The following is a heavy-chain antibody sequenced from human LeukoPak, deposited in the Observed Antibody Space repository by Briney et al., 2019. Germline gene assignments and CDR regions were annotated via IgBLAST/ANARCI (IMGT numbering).Heavy chain of an antibody. CDR2: INHSGST. V-gene: IGHV4-34*01. J-gene: IGHJ4*02. CDR3: ARGNLRGYSYGYGY. CDR1: GGSFSGYY. Sequence: NTSETLSLTCAVYGGSFSGYYWSWIRQPPGKGLEWIGEINHSGSTNYNPSLKSRVTISVDTSKNQFSLKLSSVTAADTAVYYCARGNLRGYSYGYGYWGQGTLVTVSS. D-gene: IGHD5-18*01.